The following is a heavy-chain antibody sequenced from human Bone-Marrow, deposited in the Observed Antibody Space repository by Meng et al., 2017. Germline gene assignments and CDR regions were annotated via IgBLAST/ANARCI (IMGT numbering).Heavy chain of an antibody. CDR2: INLSGGST. Sequence: ASVKVSCKASGYTFTSYYMHWVRQAPGQGLEWMGIINLSGGSTSYAQKFQGRVTMTRDTSTSTVYMELSSLRSEDTAVYYCASRAIDIAATDYFDYWGQGTLVTVSS. D-gene: IGHD2-15*01. J-gene: IGHJ4*02. CDR1: GYTFTSYY. CDR3: ASRAIDIAATDYFDY. V-gene: IGHV1-46*01.